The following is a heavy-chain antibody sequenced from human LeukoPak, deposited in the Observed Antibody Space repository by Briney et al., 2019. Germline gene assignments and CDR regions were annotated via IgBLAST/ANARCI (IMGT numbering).Heavy chain of an antibody. V-gene: IGHV7-4-1*02. CDR3: ATGLIAAPAYYFDY. CDR1: GYTFTSYA. J-gene: IGHJ4*02. D-gene: IGHD6-6*01. CDR2: INTNTGNP. Sequence: ASVKVSCKASGYTFTSYAMNWVRQAPGQGLEWMGWINTNTGNPTYAQGFTGRFVFSLDTSVSTAYLQISSLKAEDTAVYYCATGLIAAPAYYFDYWGQGTLDTVSS.